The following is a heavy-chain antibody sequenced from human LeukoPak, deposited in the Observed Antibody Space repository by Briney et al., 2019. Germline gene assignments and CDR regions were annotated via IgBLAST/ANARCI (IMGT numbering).Heavy chain of an antibody. J-gene: IGHJ4*02. CDR2: IKQDGSEK. CDR1: GFTFSSYW. D-gene: IGHD3-16*01. V-gene: IGHV3-7*01. Sequence: GGSLRLSCAASGFTFSSYWMTWVRQAPGKGLEWVANIKQDGSEKYYVDSVKGRFAISRDNAKNSLYLQMNSLRAEDTDVYYCARVRWGGLYYFDYWGQGTLVTVSS. CDR3: ARVRWGGLYYFDY.